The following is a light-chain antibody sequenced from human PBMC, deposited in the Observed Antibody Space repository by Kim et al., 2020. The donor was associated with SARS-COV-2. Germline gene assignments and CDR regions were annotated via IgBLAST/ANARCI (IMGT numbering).Light chain of an antibody. CDR3: SSYTTSATGV. Sequence: VSGYPGQSITISCTGSINNVSWYQQHPGKVPKLIIYDVSNRPSGVSTRFSGSKSGNTTSLTISGLQAEDEAAYYCSSYTTSATGVFGGGTQLTVL. V-gene: IGLV2-14*03. CDR2: DVS. J-gene: IGLJ7*01. CDR1: INN.